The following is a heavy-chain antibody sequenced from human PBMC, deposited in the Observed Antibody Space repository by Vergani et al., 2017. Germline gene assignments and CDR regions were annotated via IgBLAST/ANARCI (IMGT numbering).Heavy chain of an antibody. J-gene: IGHJ4*02. CDR3: AKDDVEYCSNGVCYTDY. D-gene: IGHD2-8*01. V-gene: IGHV3-30*18. CDR2: ISYDGSNK. Sequence: QVQLVESGGGVVQPGRSLRLSCAASGFTFSSYGMHWVRQAPGKGLEWVAVISYDGSNKYYADSVKGRFTISRDNSKNTLYLQMNSLRAEDTAVYYCAKDDVEYCSNGVCYTDYWGQGTLVTVSS. CDR1: GFTFSSYG.